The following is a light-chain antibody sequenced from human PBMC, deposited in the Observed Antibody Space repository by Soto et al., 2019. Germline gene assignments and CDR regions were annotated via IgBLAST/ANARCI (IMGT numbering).Light chain of an antibody. V-gene: IGKV3-15*01. CDR2: DAS. Sequence: EIVIRQAASTLSVNPGERATLSCRASQNIDNKLVWYQQKPGQVPRLLIYDASTRATGIPARFSGSGSGTEFTLTISSLQSEDFAFYYCQQFHYWWPFGQVTNVDVK. CDR1: QNIDNK. CDR3: QQFHYWWP. J-gene: IGKJ1*01.